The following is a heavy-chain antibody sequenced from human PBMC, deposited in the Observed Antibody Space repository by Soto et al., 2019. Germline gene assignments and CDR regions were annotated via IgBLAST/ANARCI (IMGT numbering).Heavy chain of an antibody. D-gene: IGHD5-12*01. J-gene: IGHJ4*02. CDR1: GGSISSYY. CDR2: IYYSGST. V-gene: IGHV4-59*01. CDR3: ARDRRPHSGYDY. Sequence: SETLSLSCTVSGGSISSYYWSWIRQPPGKGLEWIGYIYYSGSTNYNPSLKSRVTISVDTSKNQFSLKLSSVTAADTAVYYCARDRRPHSGYDYRGQGTLVTVSS.